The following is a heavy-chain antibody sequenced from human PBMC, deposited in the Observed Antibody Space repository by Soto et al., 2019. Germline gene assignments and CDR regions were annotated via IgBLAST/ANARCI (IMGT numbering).Heavy chain of an antibody. Sequence: GGSLRLSCAASGFTFSSYAMSWVRQAPGKGLEWVSAISGSGGSTYYADSVKGRFTISRDNSKNTLYLQMNSLRAEDTAVYYCASLIAAAGTRFYYGMDVWGQGTTVTVSS. CDR3: ASLIAAAGTRFYYGMDV. CDR2: ISGSGGST. V-gene: IGHV3-23*01. CDR1: GFTFSSYA. J-gene: IGHJ6*02. D-gene: IGHD6-13*01.